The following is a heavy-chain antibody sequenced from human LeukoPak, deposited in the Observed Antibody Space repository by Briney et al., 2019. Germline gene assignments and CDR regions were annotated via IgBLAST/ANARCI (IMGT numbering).Heavy chain of an antibody. D-gene: IGHD1-26*01. V-gene: IGHV1-2*02. CDR1: GYTFTGYY. Sequence: ASVTVSCMASGYTFTGYYMHWVRQAPGQGLEWMGWINPNSGGTNYAQKFQGRVTMTRDTSISTAYMELSRLRSDDTAVYYCARVKVGIGRDRYFDYWGQGTLVTVSS. J-gene: IGHJ4*02. CDR2: INPNSGGT. CDR3: ARVKVGIGRDRYFDY.